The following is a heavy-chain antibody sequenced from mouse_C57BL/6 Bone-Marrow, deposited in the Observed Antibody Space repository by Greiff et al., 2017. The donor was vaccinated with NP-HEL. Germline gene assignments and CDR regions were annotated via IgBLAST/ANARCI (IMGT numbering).Heavy chain of an antibody. CDR1: GYTFTSYW. J-gene: IGHJ1*03. Sequence: QVQLQQPGAELVKPGASVKMSCKASGYTFTSYWITWVKQRPGQGLEWIGDIYPGSGSTNYNEKFKSKATLTVDTSSSTAYMQLSSLTSEDSAVYYCARELGNYYGSFHWYFDVWGTGTTVTVSS. V-gene: IGHV1-55*01. D-gene: IGHD1-1*01. CDR3: ARELGNYYGSFHWYFDV. CDR2: IYPGSGST.